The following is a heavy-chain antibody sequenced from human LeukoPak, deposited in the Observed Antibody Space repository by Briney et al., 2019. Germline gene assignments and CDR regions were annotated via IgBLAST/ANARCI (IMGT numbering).Heavy chain of an antibody. CDR3: ANGYGGNSYFDY. D-gene: IGHD4-23*01. Sequence: GGSLRLSCAASGFTFSSYAMSWVRQAPGKGLEWVSAISGSGGSTYYADSVKGRFTISRDNSKNTLYLQMNSLRAEDTAVCYCANGYGGNSYFDYWGQGTLVTVSS. V-gene: IGHV3-23*01. J-gene: IGHJ4*02. CDR2: ISGSGGST. CDR1: GFTFSSYA.